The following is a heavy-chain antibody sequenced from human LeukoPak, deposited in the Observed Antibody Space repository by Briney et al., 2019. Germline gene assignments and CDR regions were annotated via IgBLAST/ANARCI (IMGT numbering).Heavy chain of an antibody. CDR2: IYPGDSDT. Sequence: GESLKISYKGSGYSFTSYWIGWVRQMPGKGLEWMGIIYPGDSDTRYSPSFQGQVTISADKSISTAYLQWSSLKASDTAMYYCARLGLANYYDSSGYYWDFFDCWGQGTLVTVSS. CDR1: GYSFTSYW. V-gene: IGHV5-51*01. CDR3: ARLGLANYYDSSGYYWDFFDC. D-gene: IGHD3-22*01. J-gene: IGHJ4*02.